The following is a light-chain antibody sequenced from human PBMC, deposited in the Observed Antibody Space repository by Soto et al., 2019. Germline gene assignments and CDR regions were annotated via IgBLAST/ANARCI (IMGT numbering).Light chain of an antibody. J-gene: IGKJ2*01. CDR1: QTISTY. CDR2: AAS. Sequence: DIQMTQSPSSLSASVGDRVTITCRASQTISTYLNWYQQKPGKAPKLLIYAASTLQSGVPSRFSGSGSRTDFTLTINILQPEDFATYYCQQSHGIPYTFGQGTKLEIK. CDR3: QQSHGIPYT. V-gene: IGKV1-39*01.